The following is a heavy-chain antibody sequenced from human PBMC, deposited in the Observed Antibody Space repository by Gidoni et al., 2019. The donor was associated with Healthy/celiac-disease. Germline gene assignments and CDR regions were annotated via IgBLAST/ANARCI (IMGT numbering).Heavy chain of an antibody. D-gene: IGHD4-4*01. CDR3: ARDKGYSNYVPYGMDV. J-gene: IGHJ6*02. CDR1: GFTVSSNY. CDR2: IYSGGST. Sequence: EVQLVESGGGLIQPGGSLSLSCAASGFTVSSNYMSWVRQAPGKGLEWVSVIYSGGSTYYADPVKGRFTISRDNSKNTLYLQMNSLRAEDTAVYYCARDKGYSNYVPYGMDVWGQETTVTVSS. V-gene: IGHV3-53*01.